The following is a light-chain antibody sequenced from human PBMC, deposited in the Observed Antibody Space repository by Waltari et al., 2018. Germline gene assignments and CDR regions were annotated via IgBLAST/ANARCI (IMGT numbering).Light chain of an antibody. CDR3: QAWDSSTEEVV. CDR1: TLAYYY. Sequence: SYELTQPPQASVSPGQTASITSPAETLAYYYASWYQQKPGQSPVLVIYQDTKRPSGIPELFSASNSGNTATLTISGTQAMDEADYYCQAWDSSTEEVVFGGWTKLTVL. V-gene: IGLV3-1*01. J-gene: IGLJ3*02. CDR2: QDT.